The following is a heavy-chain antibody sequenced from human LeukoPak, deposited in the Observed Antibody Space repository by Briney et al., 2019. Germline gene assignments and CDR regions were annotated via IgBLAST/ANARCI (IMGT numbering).Heavy chain of an antibody. J-gene: IGHJ4*02. V-gene: IGHV4-39*01. Sequence: SETLSLTCTVSGGSISSSSYYWGWIRQPPGKGLEWIGSIYYSGSTYYNPSLKSRVTISVDTSKNQFSLKLSSVTAADTAVYYCAAVYGDLSFFDYWGQGTLVTVSS. D-gene: IGHD4-17*01. CDR3: AAVYGDLSFFDY. CDR1: GGSISSSSYY. CDR2: IYYSGST.